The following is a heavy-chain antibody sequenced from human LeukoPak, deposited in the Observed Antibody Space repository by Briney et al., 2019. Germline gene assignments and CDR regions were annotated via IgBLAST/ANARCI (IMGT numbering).Heavy chain of an antibody. D-gene: IGHD4-17*01. V-gene: IGHV3-23*01. CDR1: GFSFSSFA. J-gene: IGHJ3*02. CDR3: ARDPNGNYVGAFEM. CDR2: ILSGGDVF. Sequence: GGSLRLSCAASGFSFSSFAMMWVRQAPGMGLELVSAILSGGDVFFYGDSVRGRFTISRDDSTNTLFLQLNNLRADDSAVYYCARDPNGNYVGAFEMWGPGTTVTVSS.